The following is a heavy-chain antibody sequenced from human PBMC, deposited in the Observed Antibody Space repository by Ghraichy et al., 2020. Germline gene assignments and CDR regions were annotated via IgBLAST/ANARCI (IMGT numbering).Heavy chain of an antibody. D-gene: IGHD3-16*01. CDR2: IWYNGDNT. CDR1: GFPLKRYG. CDR3: ARDLGEGDPKSLDY. Sequence: GESLNISCSASGFPLKRYGMHWVRQAPGKGLEWVAAIWYNGDNTYYADSVKGRFIISRDNSKNTLYLQLNSLRDEDTAVYYCARDLGEGDPKSLDYWGQGNLIFVSS. V-gene: IGHV3-33*01. J-gene: IGHJ4*02.